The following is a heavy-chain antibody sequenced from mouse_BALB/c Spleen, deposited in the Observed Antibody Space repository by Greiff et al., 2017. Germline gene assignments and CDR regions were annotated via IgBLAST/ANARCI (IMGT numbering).Heavy chain of an antibody. CDR1: GFTFSSFG. Sequence: EVKLVESGGGLVQPGGSRKLSCAASGFTFSSFGMHWVRQAPEKGLEWVAYISSGSSTIYYADTVKGRFTISRDNPKNTLFLQMTSLRSEDTAMYYCARGLWPDYWGQGTTLTVSS. J-gene: IGHJ2*01. CDR2: ISSGSSTI. CDR3: ARGLWPDY. V-gene: IGHV5-17*02. D-gene: IGHD1-1*02.